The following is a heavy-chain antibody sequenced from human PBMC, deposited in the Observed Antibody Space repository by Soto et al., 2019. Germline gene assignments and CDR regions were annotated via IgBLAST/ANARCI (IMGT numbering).Heavy chain of an antibody. Sequence: ASVKVSCKASGYTFTSYGISWVRQAPGQGLEWMGWISAYNGNTNYAQKLQGRVTMTTDTSTSTAYMELRSLRSDDTAVYYCARDGGRYCSGGSCYAPGGMIQLFDYWGQGTLVTVSS. CDR3: ARDGGRYCSGGSCYAPGGMIQLFDY. V-gene: IGHV1-18*01. J-gene: IGHJ4*02. CDR1: GYTFTSYG. CDR2: ISAYNGNT. D-gene: IGHD2-15*01.